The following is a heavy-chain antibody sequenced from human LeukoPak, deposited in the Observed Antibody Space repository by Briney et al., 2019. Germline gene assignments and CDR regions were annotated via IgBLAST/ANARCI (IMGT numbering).Heavy chain of an antibody. J-gene: IGHJ4*02. CDR3: ARVMGSYATDY. D-gene: IGHD3-16*01. CDR2: ISKTDSST. Sequence: GGSLRLSCTASGFTFSDYYMSWIRQAPGKGLEWVSYISKTDSSTNYADSVRGRFTISRDDAKSSLYLQMNSLRAEDTAVYYCARVMGSYATDYWGQGTLATVSS. V-gene: IGHV3-11*04. CDR1: GFTFSDYY.